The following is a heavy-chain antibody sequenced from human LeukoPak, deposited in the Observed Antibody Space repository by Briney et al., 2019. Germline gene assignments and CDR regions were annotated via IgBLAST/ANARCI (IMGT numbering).Heavy chain of an antibody. Sequence: SSETLSLTCAVYGGSFNGYYWSWIRQPPGKGLEWIGEINHSGSTNYNPSLKSRVTISVDTSKNQFSLKLSSVTAADTAVYYCARGGYSCGSYFDYWGQGTLVTVSS. J-gene: IGHJ4*02. CDR1: GGSFNGYY. V-gene: IGHV4-34*01. D-gene: IGHD5-18*01. CDR3: ARGGYSCGSYFDY. CDR2: INHSGST.